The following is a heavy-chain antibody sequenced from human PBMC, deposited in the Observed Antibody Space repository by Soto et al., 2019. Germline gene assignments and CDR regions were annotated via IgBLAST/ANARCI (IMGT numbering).Heavy chain of an antibody. CDR1: GFTFSSST. J-gene: IGHJ4*02. CDR3: AKDGGVFYFDY. Sequence: GGSLRLSCAASGFTFSSSTMTWVRQAPGKGLEWVSVISGDGGITYYADSVEGRFSISRDNSKNTLYLQMDSLRAEDSAIYYCAKDGGVFYFDYWGQGILVTVSS. V-gene: IGHV3-23*01. D-gene: IGHD3-16*01. CDR2: ISGDGGIT.